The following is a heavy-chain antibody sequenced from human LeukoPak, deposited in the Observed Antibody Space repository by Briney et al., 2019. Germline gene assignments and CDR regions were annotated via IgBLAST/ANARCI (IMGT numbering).Heavy chain of an antibody. CDR1: GGLISSSGNFY. V-gene: IGHV4-39*01. J-gene: IGHJ6*02. D-gene: IGHD1-20*01. CDR3: ARQGAITARRTHYYAMDV. Sequence: SETLSLTCSVSGGLISSSGNFYWGWIRQVPGKGLEWIGSVYYTGYSYDNPSLKSRVTVSVDTSTNQFSLKLNSVTAADTAIYYCARQGAITARRTHYYAMDVWGPGTTVTVSS. CDR2: VYYTGYS.